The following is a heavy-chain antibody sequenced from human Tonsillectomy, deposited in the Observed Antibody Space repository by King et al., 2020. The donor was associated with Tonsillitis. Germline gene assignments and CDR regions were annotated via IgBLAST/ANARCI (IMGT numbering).Heavy chain of an antibody. J-gene: IGHJ3*02. V-gene: IGHV1-69*01. CDR2: IMPMFGTA. Sequence: QLVQSGAEVKKPGSSVKVSCKASGGTFSNYIISWVRQAPGQGLEWRGGIMPMFGTAKYAQKFQGRVTMTADESTSTAYMELSSLRSEDTAVYYCARDLHGSTNFARSDAAFHIWGQGTMVTVSS. CDR3: ARDLHGSTNFARSDAAFHI. D-gene: IGHD2-2*01. CDR1: GGTFSNYI.